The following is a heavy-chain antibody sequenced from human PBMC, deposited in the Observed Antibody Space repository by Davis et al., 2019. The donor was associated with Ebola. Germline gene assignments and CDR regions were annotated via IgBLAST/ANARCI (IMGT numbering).Heavy chain of an antibody. CDR2: INPHNGNT. J-gene: IGHJ4*02. CDR3: ARAQFPTTSDH. Sequence: ASAKVSCKASGYTFTNYGITWVRQAPGQGLEWMGWINPHNGNTNYAQNVQGRVTMTTDTSTTTAYMEVGSLRSDDAAVYYCARAQFPTTSDHWGQGTLVTVSS. CDR1: GYTFTNYG. D-gene: IGHD1-1*01. V-gene: IGHV1-18*04.